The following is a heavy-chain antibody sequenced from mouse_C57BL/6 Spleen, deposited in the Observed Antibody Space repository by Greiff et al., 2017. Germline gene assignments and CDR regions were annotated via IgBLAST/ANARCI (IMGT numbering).Heavy chain of an antibody. D-gene: IGHD3-2*02. J-gene: IGHJ2*01. CDR1: GYTFTSYW. V-gene: IGHV1-64*01. Sequence: VQLQQPGAELVQPGASVKLSCKASGYTFTSYWMHWVKQRPGQGLEWIGMIHPNSGSTNYNEKFKSKATLTVDKSSSTAYMQISSLTSEDSAVYYCAREDRDSGYVLFDYWGPGTTLTVSS. CDR3: AREDRDSGYVLFDY. CDR2: IHPNSGST.